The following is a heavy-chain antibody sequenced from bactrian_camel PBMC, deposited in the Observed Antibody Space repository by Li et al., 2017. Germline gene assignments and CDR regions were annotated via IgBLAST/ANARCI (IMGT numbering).Heavy chain of an antibody. V-gene: IGHV3S39*01. D-gene: IGHD8*01. CDR2: INSGSDYI. CDR1: GSTRNC. Sequence: HVQLVESGGGSMQAGGSLRLSCTVSGSTRNCMGWFRQAPGKGLEWVSNINSGSDYIDYVDSVEGRFTSSRDNTKNTLYLQMNSLKPEGSAMYYCAARLVPRGLNWQAERGFDYWGQGTQVTVS. CDR3: AARLVPRGLNWQAERGFDY. J-gene: IGHJ4*01.